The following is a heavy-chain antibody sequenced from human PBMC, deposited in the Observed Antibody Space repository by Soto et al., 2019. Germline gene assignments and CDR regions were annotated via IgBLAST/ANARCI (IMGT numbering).Heavy chain of an antibody. D-gene: IGHD1-1*01. CDR3: VRDGKKTLRDWFDP. CDR2: IYATGTT. Sequence: PSETLSLSCTVSGASISGFYWSWIRKSAGKGLGWIGRIYATGTTDYNPSLKSRVMMSVXXXXXXFXLXLXXXTAAXTAVYYCVRDGKKTLRDWFDPWGQGISVTVS. V-gene: IGHV4-4*07. J-gene: IGHJ5*02. CDR1: GASISGFY.